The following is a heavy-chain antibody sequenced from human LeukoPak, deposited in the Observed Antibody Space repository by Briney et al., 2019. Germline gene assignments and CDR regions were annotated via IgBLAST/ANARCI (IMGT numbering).Heavy chain of an antibody. CDR2: IRYDVSNK. V-gene: IGHV3-30*02. J-gene: IGHJ4*02. Sequence: GGSLRLSCAASGFTFSSYGMHWVRQAPGKGLEWVAFIRYDVSNKYYADSVKGRFTISRDNSKNTLYLQMKSLRTEDTAVYYCAKEGAFIAVAGTIDYWGQGTLVTVSS. CDR1: GFTFSSYG. CDR3: AKEGAFIAVAGTIDY. D-gene: IGHD6-19*01.